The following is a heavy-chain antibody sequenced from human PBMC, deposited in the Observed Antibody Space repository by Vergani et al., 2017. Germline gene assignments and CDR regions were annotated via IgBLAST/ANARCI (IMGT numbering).Heavy chain of an antibody. D-gene: IGHD1-26*01. CDR1: GYTFTSYA. Sequence: QVQLVQSGAEVKKPGASVKVSCKASGYTFTSYAMHWVRQAPGQRLEWMGWINAGNGNTKYSQKFQGRVTITRDTSASTAYMELSSLRPEDTAVYYCAKNGSPSRDAFDIWGQGTMVTVSS. CDR2: INAGNGNT. J-gene: IGHJ3*02. V-gene: IGHV1-3*01. CDR3: AKNGSPSRDAFDI.